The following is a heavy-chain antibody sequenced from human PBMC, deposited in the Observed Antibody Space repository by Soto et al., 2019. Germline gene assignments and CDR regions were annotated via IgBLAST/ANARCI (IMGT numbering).Heavy chain of an antibody. J-gene: IGHJ4*02. CDR3: LRVDEVATRHPVSEL. CDR1: GGTSLDTHCC. V-gene: IGHV4-39*01. D-gene: IGHD3-3*01. CDR2: DYYSGGA. Sequence: TVFGGTSLDTHCCRACISKPPGKALEFIGCDYYSGGANYNPSLKSRVTISVDTSKNQLSLSVSSGSAAGCAVYFCLRVDEVATRHPVSELWGQGT.